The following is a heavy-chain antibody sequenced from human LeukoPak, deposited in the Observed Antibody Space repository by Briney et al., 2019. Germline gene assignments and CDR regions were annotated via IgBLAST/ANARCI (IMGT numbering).Heavy chain of an antibody. V-gene: IGHV3-30*18. D-gene: IGHD1-26*01. CDR2: ISYDGSNK. J-gene: IGHJ5*02. CDR1: GFTFSSYG. CDR3: AKGLGA. Sequence: GRSLRLSCAASGFTFSSYGMHWVRQAPGKGLEWVAVISYDGSNKYYADSVKGRFTISRDNSKNTLYLQMNSLRAEDTAVYYCAKGLGAWGQGTLVTVSS.